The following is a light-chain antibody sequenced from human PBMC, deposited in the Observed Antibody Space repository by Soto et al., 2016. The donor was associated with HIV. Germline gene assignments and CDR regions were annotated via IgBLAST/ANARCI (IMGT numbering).Light chain of an antibody. J-gene: IGKJ4*01. Sequence: DIQMTQSPSTLSASVGDRVTLTCRASQSITDRLAWYQQEPGKAPKILISKASSLQSGVPSRFSGSGSGTEFTLTISSLQPDDFATYCCQQYNSFSYTFGGGTNVDIK. CDR3: QQYNSFSYT. CDR1: QSITDR. V-gene: IGKV1-5*03. CDR2: KAS.